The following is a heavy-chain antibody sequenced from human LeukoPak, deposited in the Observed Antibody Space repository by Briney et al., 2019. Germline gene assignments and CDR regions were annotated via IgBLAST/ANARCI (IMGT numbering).Heavy chain of an antibody. CDR3: ARQTTGTTLTYLDY. V-gene: IGHV4-59*08. D-gene: IGHD1-1*01. CDR2: IYYSGST. CDR1: GGSISSYY. Sequence: SETLSLTCTVSGGSISSYYWSWIRQPPGKGLEWIGYIYYSGSTNYNPSLKSRVTISVDTSKNQFSLKLSSVTAADTAVYYCARQTTGTTLTYLDYWGQGTLVTVSS. J-gene: IGHJ4*02.